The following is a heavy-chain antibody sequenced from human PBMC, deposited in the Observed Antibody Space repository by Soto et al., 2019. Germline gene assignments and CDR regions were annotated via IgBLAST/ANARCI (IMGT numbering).Heavy chain of an antibody. CDR2: INPNSGGT. V-gene: IGHV1-2*04. J-gene: IGHJ6*02. CDR1: GYTFIGYY. Sequence: ASVKVSCKASGYTFIGYYMHWVRQAPGQGLEWMGWINPNSGGTNYAQKFQGWVTMTRDTSISTAYMELSRLRSDDTAVYYCARDHAGNYYYGMDVWGQGTTVTVSS. CDR3: ARDHAGNYYYGMDV.